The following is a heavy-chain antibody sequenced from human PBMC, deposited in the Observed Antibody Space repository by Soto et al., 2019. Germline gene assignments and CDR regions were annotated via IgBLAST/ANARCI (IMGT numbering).Heavy chain of an antibody. CDR1: GGSVGSDSYY. CDR3: ARDGYCSGGFCYSGWLDP. CDR2: IHYSGSS. Sequence: SETLSLTCTVSGGSVGSDSYYWSWIRQPPGKGLEWIGYIHYSGSSKYNPSLRSRVTISLDTSKNQFSLKLRSVTAADTAMFYCARDGYCSGGFCYSGWLDPWGQGTLVTVYS. V-gene: IGHV4-61*01. D-gene: IGHD2-15*01. J-gene: IGHJ5*02.